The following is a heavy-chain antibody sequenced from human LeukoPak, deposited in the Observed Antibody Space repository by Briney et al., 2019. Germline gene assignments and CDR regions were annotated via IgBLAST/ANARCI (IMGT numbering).Heavy chain of an antibody. V-gene: IGHV3-11*05. CDR1: GFTFSDYY. J-gene: IGHJ6*02. D-gene: IGHD6-13*01. Sequence: GGSLRLSCAASGFTFSDYYMSWIRQAPGKGLEWVSYNSSNSSYTNYADSVKGRFTISRDNAKNSLYLQMNSLRAEDTAVYYCARDRVRRQLVRDYYYYGMDVWGQGTTVTVSS. CDR2: NSSNSSYT. CDR3: ARDRVRRQLVRDYYYYGMDV.